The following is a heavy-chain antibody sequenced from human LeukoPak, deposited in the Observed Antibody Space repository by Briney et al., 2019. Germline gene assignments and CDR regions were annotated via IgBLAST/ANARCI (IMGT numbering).Heavy chain of an antibody. CDR1: GGSISSSSYY. V-gene: IGHV4-39*07. CDR3: ARTLPTYYYDSSGYPFDY. Sequence: NPSETLSLTCTVSGGSISSSSYYWGWIRQPPGKGLEWIGSIYYSGSTYYNPSLKSRVTISVDTSKNQFSLKLSSVTAADTAVYYCARTLPTYYYDSSGYPFDYWGQGTLVTVSS. D-gene: IGHD3-22*01. J-gene: IGHJ4*02. CDR2: IYYSGST.